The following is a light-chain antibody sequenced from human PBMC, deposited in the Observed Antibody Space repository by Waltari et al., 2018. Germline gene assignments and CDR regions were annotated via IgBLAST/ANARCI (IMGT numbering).Light chain of an antibody. CDR1: QSISDF. V-gene: IGKV3-11*01. J-gene: IGKJ4*01. CDR2: DAS. Sequence: EIVLTQSPPTLSLSPGERVTLSCRASQSISDFLSWYQQGPGRSPRLLIYDASTRATGIPTRFSGSGSGTDFTLTISSLEPEDVAVYFCQQRGSWPLTFGGGTRVDI. CDR3: QQRGSWPLT.